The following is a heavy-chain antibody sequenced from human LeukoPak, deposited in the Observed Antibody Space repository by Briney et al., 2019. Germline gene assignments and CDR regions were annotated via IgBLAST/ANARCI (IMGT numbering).Heavy chain of an antibody. J-gene: IGHJ6*03. V-gene: IGHV1-69*13. CDR2: IIPILGTA. CDR3: ARFASGGDYSNPYYYYMDV. Sequence: SVKVSCKASGGTFSSYAISWVRQAPGQGLEWMGGIIPILGTANYAQKFQGRVTITADESTSTAYMELSSLRSEDTAVYYCARFASGGDYSNPYYYYMDVWGKGTTVTISS. D-gene: IGHD4-17*01. CDR1: GGTFSSYA.